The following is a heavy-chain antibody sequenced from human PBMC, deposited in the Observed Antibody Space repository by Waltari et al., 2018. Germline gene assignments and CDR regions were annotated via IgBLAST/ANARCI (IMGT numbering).Heavy chain of an antibody. Sequence: YVGWIRQSPGKGLWWVWSIYYSGSTYYNLTLESRVTISGDTSKNEFSLKLSSVTAADTAVYYCARHWKRSGYRFDPWGQGTLVTVSS. CDR1: Y. V-gene: IGHV4-39*01. CDR2: IYYSGST. CDR3: ARHWKRSGYRFDP. J-gene: IGHJ5*02. D-gene: IGHD5-12*01.